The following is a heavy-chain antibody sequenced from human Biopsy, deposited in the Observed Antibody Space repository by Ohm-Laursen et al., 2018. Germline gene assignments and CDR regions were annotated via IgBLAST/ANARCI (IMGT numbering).Heavy chain of an antibody. CDR1: GFTFSDYC. V-gene: IGHV3-7*01. Sequence: SRRLSCTASGFTFSDYCMSWVRQAPGTGLGWVADIYRDGYERYYVDSVKGRLTISRDNAKRSLYLQMDSLRGADTAVYFCARAIGSSYGYLKGFDLWGRGTLVTVSS. J-gene: IGHJ2*01. D-gene: IGHD5-18*01. CDR3: ARAIGSSYGYLKGFDL. CDR2: IYRDGYER.